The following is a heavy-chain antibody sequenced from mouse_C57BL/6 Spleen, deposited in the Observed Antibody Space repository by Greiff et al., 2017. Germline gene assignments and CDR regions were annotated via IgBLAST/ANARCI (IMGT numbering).Heavy chain of an antibody. V-gene: IGHV1-62-2*01. CDR2: FYPGSGSI. J-gene: IGHJ4*01. D-gene: IGHD1-1*01. CDR3: ARHEDYYGSNYAMDY. Sequence: VQLQQSGAELVKPGASVKLSCKASGYTFTEYSIHWVKQRSGQGLEWIGWFYPGSGSIKYNEKFKDKATLTADKSSRTVYMELRRLTSEDSAVYVCARHEDYYGSNYAMDYWGQGTSVTVSS. CDR1: GYTFTEYS.